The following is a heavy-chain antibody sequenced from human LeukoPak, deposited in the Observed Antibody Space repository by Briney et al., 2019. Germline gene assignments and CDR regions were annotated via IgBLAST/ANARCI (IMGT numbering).Heavy chain of an antibody. CDR2: IDKDGSQK. CDR3: ARYSAASDY. D-gene: IGHD6-13*01. V-gene: IGHV3-7*01. Sequence: GGSLRLSCVTSGFTLTNFWMSWVRQAPGKGLEWVANIDKDGSQKFYVDSVRGRFTISRDNAKNSVYLQMNSLSVEDTAVYYCARYSAASDYWAREPWSPSPQ. CDR1: GFTLTNFW. J-gene: IGHJ4*02.